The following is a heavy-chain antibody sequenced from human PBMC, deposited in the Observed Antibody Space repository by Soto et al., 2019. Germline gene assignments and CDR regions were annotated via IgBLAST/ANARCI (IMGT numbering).Heavy chain of an antibody. CDR3: ARDSAYYYDSSAAGNFQH. Sequence: GASVKVSCKASGYTFTSYGITWVRQAPGQGLEWMGWINAYNGNTNYGQKLQGRVTMTTDTPTSTVYMELRSLRSDDTAVYYCARDSAYYYDSSAAGNFQHWGQGTLVTVSS. J-gene: IGHJ1*01. V-gene: IGHV1-18*01. D-gene: IGHD3-22*01. CDR1: GYTFTSYG. CDR2: INAYNGNT.